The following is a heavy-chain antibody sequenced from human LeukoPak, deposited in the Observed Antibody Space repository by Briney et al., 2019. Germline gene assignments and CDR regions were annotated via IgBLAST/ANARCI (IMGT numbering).Heavy chain of an antibody. J-gene: IGHJ4*03. CDR2: INGNGGST. Sequence: GGSLRLSCAASGFPFSSYAMGWVRQAPGKGLEWVSGINGNGGSTYYADSVKGRFTISRDNSKSALYLQLNSLRAEDTAVYYCAKRDAYDSRCFSPLFDYWGQGALVTVSS. CDR1: GFPFSSYA. D-gene: IGHD3-22*01. V-gene: IGHV3-23*01. CDR3: AKRDAYDSRCFSPLFDY.